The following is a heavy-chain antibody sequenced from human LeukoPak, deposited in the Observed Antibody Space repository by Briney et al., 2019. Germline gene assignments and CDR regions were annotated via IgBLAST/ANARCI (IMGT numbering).Heavy chain of an antibody. V-gene: IGHV3-11*04. CDR3: ARWAGAILTDY. CDR1: GFTFSDYY. Sequence: PGGSLRLPCAASGFTFSDYYMSWIRQAPGKGLEWVSYISSSGSSISYADSVKGRFTISRDNAKNSLYLQMNSLRAEDTAVYYCARWAGAILTDYWGQGTLVTVSS. J-gene: IGHJ4*02. CDR2: ISSSGSSI. D-gene: IGHD1-26*01.